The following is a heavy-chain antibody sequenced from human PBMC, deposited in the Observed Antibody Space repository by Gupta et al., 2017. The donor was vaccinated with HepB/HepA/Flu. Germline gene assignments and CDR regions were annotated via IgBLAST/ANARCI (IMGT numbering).Heavy chain of an antibody. D-gene: IGHD2-2*01. Sequence: QVQLVQSGAEVKKPGTSVKVSCKASGYTLTGYHMHWVRQAPGQGLEWMGWINPNSGGTNYAQKFQGRVTMTRDTSISTAYMELSRLRSDDTAVYYCARPYCSSTSCQDWFDPWGQGTLVTVSS. V-gene: IGHV1-2*02. CDR3: ARPYCSSTSCQDWFDP. CDR2: INPNSGGT. CDR1: GYTLTGYH. J-gene: IGHJ5*02.